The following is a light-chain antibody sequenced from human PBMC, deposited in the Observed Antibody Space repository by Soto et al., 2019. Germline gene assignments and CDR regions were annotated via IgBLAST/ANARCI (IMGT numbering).Light chain of an antibody. CDR3: QQYGSSPRIT. CDR2: GAS. V-gene: IGKV3-20*01. CDR1: QSVSSSY. J-gene: IGKJ5*01. Sequence: EIVLTQSPCTLSLSPGERATLYCRASQSVSSSYLAWYQQKPGQAPRLLIYGASSRATGIPDRFSGSGSGTDFTLTISRLEPEDFAVYYCQQYGSSPRITFGQGTRLEIK.